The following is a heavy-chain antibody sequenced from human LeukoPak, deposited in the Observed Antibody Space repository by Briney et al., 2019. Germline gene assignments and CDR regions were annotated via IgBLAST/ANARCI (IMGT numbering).Heavy chain of an antibody. J-gene: IGHJ6*02. CDR3: AIDQMRSGYCSGGSCGYGLDV. Sequence: SETLSLTCTVSGGSLSSYYWSWIRQPPGKGLEWIGYIYYSGSTNYNPSLKSRVTISVDTSKNQFSLKLSSVTAADTAVYYCAIDQMRSGYCSGGSCGYGLDVWGLGTTVTVSS. CDR2: IYYSGST. CDR1: GGSLSSYY. D-gene: IGHD2-15*01. V-gene: IGHV4-59*12.